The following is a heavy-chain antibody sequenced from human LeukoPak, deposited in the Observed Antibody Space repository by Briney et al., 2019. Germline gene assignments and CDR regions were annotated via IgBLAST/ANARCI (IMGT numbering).Heavy chain of an antibody. CDR3: ARHSTASGYLNYFDY. Sequence: PSETLSLTCTVSGGSMSNYYRSWIRQPPGKGLEWLASIYYSGTPTYNPSLKSRATISVDTSKNQFSLKLSSVTAADTAVYYCARHSTASGYLNYFDYWGQGTLVTVSS. D-gene: IGHD1-1*01. V-gene: IGHV4-59*08. J-gene: IGHJ4*02. CDR2: IYYSGTP. CDR1: GGSMSNYY.